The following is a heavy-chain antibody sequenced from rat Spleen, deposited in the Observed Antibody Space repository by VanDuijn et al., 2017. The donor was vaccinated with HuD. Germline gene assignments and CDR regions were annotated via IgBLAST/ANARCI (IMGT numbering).Heavy chain of an antibody. J-gene: IGHJ2*01. Sequence: EVQLVESGGGLVHPGRSLKLSCVTSGFTFNYYWMTWIRQAPGKGLEWVASITNASGGTHYPDSVKGRFTISRDIAKRTLYLQMNNLRSEDTAMYYCARTPRDWGGSYFDYWGQGVMVTVSS. CDR1: GFTFNYYW. CDR3: ARTPRDWGGSYFDY. CDR2: ITNASGGT. V-gene: IGHV5-31*01. D-gene: IGHD5-1*01.